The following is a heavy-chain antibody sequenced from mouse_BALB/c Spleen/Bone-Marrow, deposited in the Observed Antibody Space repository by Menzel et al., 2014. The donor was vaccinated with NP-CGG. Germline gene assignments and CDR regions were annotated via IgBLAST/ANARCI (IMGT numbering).Heavy chain of an antibody. V-gene: IGHV5-17*02. CDR3: ARSGSSSGYFDY. J-gene: IGHJ2*01. CDR1: GFTFSSFG. CDR2: ISSGSSTV. D-gene: IGHD1-1*01. Sequence: EVNVVESGGGLVQPGGSRKLSCAASGFTFSSFGMHWVRQAPEKGLEWVAYISSGSSTVYYADKVMGRFTISRDNPKNTLFLQMTSLRSEDTAMYYCARSGSSSGYFDYWGQRTTLTVSS.